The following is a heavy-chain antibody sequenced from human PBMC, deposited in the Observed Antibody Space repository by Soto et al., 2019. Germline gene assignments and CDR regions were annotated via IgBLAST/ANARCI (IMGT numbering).Heavy chain of an antibody. D-gene: IGHD6-6*01. J-gene: IGHJ4*02. Sequence: LRLSCAASGFTFSSYAMHWVRQAPGKGLEWVAVISYDGSNKYYADSVKGRFTISRDNSKNTLYLQMNSLRAEDTAVYYCARGTVPFDYWGQGXLVTVYS. V-gene: IGHV3-30-3*01. CDR2: ISYDGSNK. CDR1: GFTFSSYA. CDR3: ARGTVPFDY.